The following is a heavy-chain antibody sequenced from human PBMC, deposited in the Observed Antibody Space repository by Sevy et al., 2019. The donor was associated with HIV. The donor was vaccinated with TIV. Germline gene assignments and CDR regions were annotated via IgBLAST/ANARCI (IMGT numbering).Heavy chain of an antibody. Sequence: ASVKVSCKASGYTFTGYYMHWVRQAPGQGLEWMGWINPNSGGTKYAQKFQGRVTITRDTTSSTANMKVSRLRSDDTAVIYCARDPVDSSSTTCFRSMDVKSQGTTVTVSS. D-gene: IGHD2-2*01. CDR2: INPNSGGT. J-gene: IGHJ6*02. V-gene: IGHV1-2*02. CDR3: ARDPVDSSSTTCFRSMDV. CDR1: GYTFTGYY.